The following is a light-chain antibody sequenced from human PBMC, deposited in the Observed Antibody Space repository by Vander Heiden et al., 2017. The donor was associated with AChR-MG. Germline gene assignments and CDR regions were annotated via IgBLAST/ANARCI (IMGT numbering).Light chain of an antibody. CDR1: SSDVGSYIF. CDR3: CSYAGSSTLV. J-gene: IGLJ2*01. V-gene: IGLV2-23*02. CDR2: EVN. Sequence: QSALTQPASVSGSPGQSITISCPGTSSDVGSYIFVSWYQQHPGKAPKLLIYEVNKRPSGVSNRFSGSKSGNTASLTISVLQAEDEADYYCCSYAGSSTLVFGGGTKLTVL.